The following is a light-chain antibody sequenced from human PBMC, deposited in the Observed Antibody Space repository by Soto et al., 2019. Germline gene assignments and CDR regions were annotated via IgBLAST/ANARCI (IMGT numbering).Light chain of an antibody. J-gene: IGLJ1*01. CDR2: DVN. Sequence: QSVLTQPASVSGSPGQSITISCAGTSSDVGAYNCVSWYQHHPGKAPKLMIYDVNNRPSGDSNRFSGSKSGNTASLTISGLQAEDEADYYCSSWTSGATYVFGSGTKLTVL. V-gene: IGLV2-14*03. CDR3: SSWTSGATYV. CDR1: SSDVGAYNC.